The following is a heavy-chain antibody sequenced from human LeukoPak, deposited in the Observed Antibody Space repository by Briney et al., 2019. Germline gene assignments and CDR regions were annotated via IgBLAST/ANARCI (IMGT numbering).Heavy chain of an antibody. J-gene: IGHJ5*02. D-gene: IGHD3-16*01. CDR2: ISPNGDNT. CDR1: GCTFSSFT. V-gene: IGHV3-64*01. CDR3: AREVDGGIDP. Sequence: GGSLRLSCAASGCTFSSFTMHWVRQAPGKGLESVSAISPNGDNTYYINSVKGRFTISRDDSKNTLYLQMGSLRAEDMALYYCAREVDGGIDPWGQGALVTVSS.